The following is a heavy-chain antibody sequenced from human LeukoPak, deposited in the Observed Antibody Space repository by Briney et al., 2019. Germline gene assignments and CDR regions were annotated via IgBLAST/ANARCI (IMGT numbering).Heavy chain of an antibody. Sequence: GGSLRLSCEGSGFTFSDHWMHWVRHTPGEGRVWVSRINRDGNNKNYADSVKGRFSISRDNAKNTLYLEMNSLRAEDTAVYYCTRSLLGGADHWGQGTLVTVSS. CDR2: INRDGNNK. V-gene: IGHV3-74*01. D-gene: IGHD3-16*01. CDR3: TRSLLGGADH. CDR1: GFTFSDHW. J-gene: IGHJ4*02.